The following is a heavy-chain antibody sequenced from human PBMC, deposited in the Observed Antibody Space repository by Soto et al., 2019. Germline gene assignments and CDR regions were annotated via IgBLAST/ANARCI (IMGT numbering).Heavy chain of an antibody. CDR3: ARVPSP. V-gene: IGHV4-30-2*01. J-gene: IGHJ5*02. Sequence: QLQLQESGPGLVKPSQTLSLTCAVSGGSISSGGYSWSWIRQPPGKGLEWIGYIYHSGSTYYNPSLKSRVTISVDRTNNQFSLKLSSVTAADTAVYYCARVPSPWGQGTLVSVSS. CDR2: IYHSGST. CDR1: GGSISSGGYS.